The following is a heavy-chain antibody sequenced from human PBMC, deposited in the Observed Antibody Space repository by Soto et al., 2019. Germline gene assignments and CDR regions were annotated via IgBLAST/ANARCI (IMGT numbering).Heavy chain of an antibody. D-gene: IGHD6-13*01. CDR2: ISSSGSYI. CDR3: ARETRYSSSWYGPFDY. Sequence: PGGSLRLSCAASGFTFSSYIMNWVRQAPGKGLEWVSSISSSGSYIFYADSVKGRFTISRDNAKNSLYLQMNSLRAEDTAVYYCARETRYSSSWYGPFDYWGQGTLVTVSS. CDR1: GFTFSSYI. J-gene: IGHJ4*02. V-gene: IGHV3-21*01.